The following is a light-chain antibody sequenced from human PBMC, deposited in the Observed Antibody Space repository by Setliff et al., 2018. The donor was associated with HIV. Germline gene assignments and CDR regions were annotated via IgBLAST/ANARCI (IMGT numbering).Light chain of an antibody. CDR2: DVS. J-gene: IGLJ1*01. CDR1: SSDVGVYNY. Sequence: QSALAQPRSVSGSPGQSVTISCTGTSSDVGVYNYVSWYQQHPGKAPKLMIYDVSERPSGVPDRFSGSKSGNTASLTISGLQAEDEADYYCFSYAGRYTYVFGTGTKVTVL. CDR3: FSYAGRYTYV. V-gene: IGLV2-11*01.